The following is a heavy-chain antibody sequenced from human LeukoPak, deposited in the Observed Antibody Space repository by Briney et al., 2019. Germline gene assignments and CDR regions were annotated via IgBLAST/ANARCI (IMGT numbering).Heavy chain of an antibody. V-gene: IGHV3-53*01. CDR3: AKSYGAKRNYYYYMDV. CDR1: GFTVSSNY. D-gene: IGHD4-17*01. CDR2: IYSGGST. Sequence: GGSLRLSCAASGFTVSSNYMSWVRQAPGKGLEWVSLIYSGGSTYYADSVQGRFTISRDNSKNTLYLQMNSLRAEDTAIYYCAKSYGAKRNYYYYMDVWGKGTTVTISS. J-gene: IGHJ6*03.